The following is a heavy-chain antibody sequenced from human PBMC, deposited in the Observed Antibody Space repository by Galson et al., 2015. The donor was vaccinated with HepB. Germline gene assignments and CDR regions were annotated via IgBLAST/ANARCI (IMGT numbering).Heavy chain of an antibody. CDR3: ARRGDTAMDYYYGMDV. J-gene: IGHJ6*02. Sequence: SVKVSCKASGYAFTSYAMHWVRQAPGQRLEWMGWINAGNGNTKYSQKFQGRVTITRDTSASTAYMELSSLRSEDTAVYYCARRGDTAMDYYYGMDVWGQGTTVTVSS. D-gene: IGHD5-18*01. CDR1: GYAFTSYA. V-gene: IGHV1-3*01. CDR2: INAGNGNT.